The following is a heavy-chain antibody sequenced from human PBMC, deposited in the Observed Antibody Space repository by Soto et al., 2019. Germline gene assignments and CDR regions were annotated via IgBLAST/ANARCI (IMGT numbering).Heavy chain of an antibody. V-gene: IGHV3-7*03. Sequence: LRLSCAASGFTFSSYWMSWVRQAPGKGLEWVANIKQDGSEKYYVDSVKGRFTISRDNAKNSLYLQMNSLRAEDTAVYYCARWGHYYGSGSYYPDWYFDLWGRGTLVTVSS. J-gene: IGHJ2*01. D-gene: IGHD3-10*01. CDR2: IKQDGSEK. CDR3: ARWGHYYGSGSYYPDWYFDL. CDR1: GFTFSSYW.